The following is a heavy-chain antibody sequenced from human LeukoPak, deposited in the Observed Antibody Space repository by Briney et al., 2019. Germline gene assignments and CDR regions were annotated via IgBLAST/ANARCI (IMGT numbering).Heavy chain of an antibody. V-gene: IGHV3-74*01. CDR1: AFAFSSYY. D-gene: IGHD6-25*01. CDR2: VNPDGSNT. Sequence: GGSLRLSCEASAFAFSSYYMHWVRQARGEGLVWVSYVNPDGSNTNYADSVKGRFTISRDNAKNTLYLQMNSLRAEDTAMYYCARDDSGPQAFDLWGQGTMVTVSS. J-gene: IGHJ3*01. CDR3: ARDDSGPQAFDL.